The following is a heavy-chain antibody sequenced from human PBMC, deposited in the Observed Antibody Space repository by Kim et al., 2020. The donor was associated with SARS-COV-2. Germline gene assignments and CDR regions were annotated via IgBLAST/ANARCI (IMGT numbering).Heavy chain of an antibody. CDR2: NNGGP. J-gene: IGHJ6*02. V-gene: IGHV4-59*01. CDR3: ARNMGV. Sequence: NNGGPIHNPAIKSRVAISGDPSKNQFSLKLTSMTAADTAVYFCARNMGVWGQGITVTVSS.